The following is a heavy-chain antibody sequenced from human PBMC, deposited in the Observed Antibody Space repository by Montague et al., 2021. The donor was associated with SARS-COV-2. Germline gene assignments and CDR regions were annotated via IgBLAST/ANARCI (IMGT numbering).Heavy chain of an antibody. Sequence: SETLSLTCTVSGGSISSSDYYWGWIRQPPGKELEWIGSIYYTGRTYYKPSLKSRVTMSVDTSENQFSLELTSVTVADTALYYCARDGGVNEFDAWGQGTLVSVSS. CDR1: GGSISSSDYY. CDR3: ARDGGVNEFDA. CDR2: IYYTGRT. V-gene: IGHV4-39*07. J-gene: IGHJ5*02. D-gene: IGHD3-3*01.